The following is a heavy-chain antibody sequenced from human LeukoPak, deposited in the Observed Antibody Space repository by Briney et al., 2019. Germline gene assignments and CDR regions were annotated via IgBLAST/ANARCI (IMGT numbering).Heavy chain of an antibody. CDR2: ISSSGSTI. Sequence: GGSLRLSCAASGFTFSDYYMSWIRQAPGKGLEWVSYISSSGSTIYYADSVKGRFTISRDNAKNSLYLQMNSLRAEDTAVYYCAIDPPHYDFCSGQTHMWGQGTLVTVSS. D-gene: IGHD3-3*01. J-gene: IGHJ4*02. CDR3: AIDPPHYDFCSGQTHM. V-gene: IGHV3-11*04. CDR1: GFTFSDYY.